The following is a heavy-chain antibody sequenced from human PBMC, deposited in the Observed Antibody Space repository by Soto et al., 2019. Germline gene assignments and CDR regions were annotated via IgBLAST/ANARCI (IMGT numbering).Heavy chain of an antibody. CDR2: INPNSRGT. CDR1: GYTFTDYF. CDR3: ARVTLKAGNWFDP. Sequence: EASVKVSCKASGYTFTDYFIHWVRQAPGQGFEWMGWINPNSRGTNYAQKFQGRVTMTRDTSNSTAYMELRGLRPDDTAVYYCARVTLKAGNWFDPSGQGTLVTVCS. J-gene: IGHJ5*02. V-gene: IGHV1-2*02.